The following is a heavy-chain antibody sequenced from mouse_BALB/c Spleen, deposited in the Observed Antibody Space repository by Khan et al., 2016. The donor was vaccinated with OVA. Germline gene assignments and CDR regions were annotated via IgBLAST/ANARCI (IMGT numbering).Heavy chain of an antibody. V-gene: IGHV5-17*02. CDR1: GFTFSSFG. Sequence: EVELVESGGGLVQPGGSRKLSCAASGFTFSSFGMHWVRQAPKTGLEWVAYISSGSSTIYYVDTVKGRFTISRDSPKHTPFLQMTSLRSEDTAMDYCARSGVNFHGYFDVWGAGTTVTVSS. CDR3: ARSGVNFHGYFDV. J-gene: IGHJ1*01. CDR2: ISSGSSTI. D-gene: IGHD1-3*01.